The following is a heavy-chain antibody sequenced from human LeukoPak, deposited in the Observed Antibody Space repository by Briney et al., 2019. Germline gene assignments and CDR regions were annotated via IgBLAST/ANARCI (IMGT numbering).Heavy chain of an antibody. V-gene: IGHV4-39*07. CDR2: IYYSGST. D-gene: IGHD5-18*01. CDR1: GGSISSSSYY. Sequence: SETLSLTCTVSGGSISSSSYYWGWIRQPPGKGLEWIGSIYYSGSTYYNPSLKSRVTISVDTSKNQFSLKLSSVTAADTAVYYCARDEWIHQRGSSFHWGQGTLVTVS. J-gene: IGHJ4*02. CDR3: ARDEWIHQRGSSFH.